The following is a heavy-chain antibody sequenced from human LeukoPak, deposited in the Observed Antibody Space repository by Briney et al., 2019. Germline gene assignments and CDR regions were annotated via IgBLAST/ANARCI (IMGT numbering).Heavy chain of an antibody. D-gene: IGHD5-24*01. CDR3: ARLGGWLQLSAFDI. V-gene: IGHV4-59*11. CDR1: GDSLSGRY. CDR2: IHSSGSP. Sequence: SENLSLTCSVSGDSLSGRYWVWIRQPPGSQPEWVGYIHSSGSPNYNPSLKSRVTISIDTSRNQFSLKLSSVTAADTAVYYCARLGGWLQLSAFDIWGQGTMVAVSS. J-gene: IGHJ3*02.